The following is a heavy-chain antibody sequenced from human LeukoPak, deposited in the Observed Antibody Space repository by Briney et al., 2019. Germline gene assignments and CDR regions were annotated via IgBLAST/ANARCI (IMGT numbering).Heavy chain of an antibody. Sequence: GGSLRLSCAASGFTFSSYAMHWVRQAPGKGLEYVSAISSNGGSTYYANSVKGRFTISRDNSKHTLYLQMGSLRAEDMAVYYCAREGLRAGVFDYWGQGTLVTVSS. J-gene: IGHJ4*02. CDR1: GFTFSSYA. V-gene: IGHV3-64*01. CDR3: AREGLRAGVFDY. D-gene: IGHD5/OR15-5a*01. CDR2: ISSNGGST.